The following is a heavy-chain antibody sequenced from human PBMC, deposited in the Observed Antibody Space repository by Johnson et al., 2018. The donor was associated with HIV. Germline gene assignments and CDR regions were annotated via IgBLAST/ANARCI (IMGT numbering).Heavy chain of an antibody. Sequence: QVQLVESGGGVVRPGGSLRLSCAASGFTFDDYGIHWVRQAPGKGLEWVAFISYDGSNKYYADSVKGRFTISRDLSKKKLYLLMNSLRPYDTAVYYCARLQITYDYDSSAYQAFDIWGQGTMVTVSS. CDR1: GFTFDDYG. D-gene: IGHD3-22*01. J-gene: IGHJ3*02. V-gene: IGHV3-30*03. CDR2: ISYDGSNK. CDR3: ARLQITYDYDSSAYQAFDI.